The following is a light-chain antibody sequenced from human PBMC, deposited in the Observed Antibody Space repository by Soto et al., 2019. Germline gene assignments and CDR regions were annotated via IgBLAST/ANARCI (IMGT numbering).Light chain of an antibody. J-gene: IGKJ1*01. CDR3: QHYGRAPAPWT. CDR1: QDISNY. CDR2: AAS. V-gene: IGKV1-27*01. Sequence: VQMTQSASTLSASVGDRVTITCRTSQDISNYLAWYQQKPGKVPKLLIYAASSLRSGVPSRFTASAFGTDFTLTISSLQPEDVATYYCQHYGRAPAPWTFGQGAKADIK.